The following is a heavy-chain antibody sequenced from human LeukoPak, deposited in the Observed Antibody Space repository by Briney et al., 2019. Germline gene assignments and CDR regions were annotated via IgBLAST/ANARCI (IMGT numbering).Heavy chain of an antibody. V-gene: IGHV3-11*01. CDR2: SGGST. J-gene: IGHJ3*02. Sequence: SGGSTYYANSVKGRFTISRDNAKNSLYLQMNSLRAEDTAVYYCARSLPRYSSSWYSDAFDIWGQGTMVTVSS. CDR3: ARSLPRYSSSWYSDAFDI. D-gene: IGHD6-13*01.